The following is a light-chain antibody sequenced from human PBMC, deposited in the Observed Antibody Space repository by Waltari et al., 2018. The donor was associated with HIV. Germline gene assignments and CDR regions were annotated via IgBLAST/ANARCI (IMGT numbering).Light chain of an antibody. CDR3: CSYAGSDTLV. Sequence: QSALTQPASVSGSPGQSIPLPCTGTTSAVGNYNLVSWYRQHPDKAPKLLIFEVTRRPSGVSDRFSGSKSGNTASLTISGLQAEDEADYYCCSYAGSDTLVFGGGTKLTVL. CDR2: EVT. J-gene: IGLJ3*02. CDR1: TSAVGNYNL. V-gene: IGLV2-23*02.